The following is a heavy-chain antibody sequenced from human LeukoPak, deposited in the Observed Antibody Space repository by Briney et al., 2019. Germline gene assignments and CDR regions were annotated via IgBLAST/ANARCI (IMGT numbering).Heavy chain of an antibody. Sequence: PGGSLRLSCAASGFTFSSYAMSWVRQAPGKGLEWVSAISGSGGSTYYADSVKGRFTISRDNSKNTLYLQMNSLRAEDTAVYYCAKQGARRITAICFDYWGQGTLVTVSS. CDR1: GFTFSSYA. J-gene: IGHJ4*02. V-gene: IGHV3-23*01. CDR3: AKQGARRITAICFDY. D-gene: IGHD6-6*01. CDR2: ISGSGGST.